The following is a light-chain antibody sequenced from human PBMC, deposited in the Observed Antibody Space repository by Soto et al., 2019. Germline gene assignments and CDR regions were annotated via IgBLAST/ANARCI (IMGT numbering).Light chain of an antibody. Sequence: IQLTQSPCTLSASVGDRVIITSRASHYICSWLASYLQNPGKAPKVLIAKXSILERGGPSRLSGSGSVTEFTLTISSLHPNDFANYYSQQYKSDTSTFGQGTRLEIK. CDR1: HYICSW. J-gene: IGKJ5*01. CDR3: QQYKSDTST. CDR2: KXS. V-gene: IGKV1-5*03.